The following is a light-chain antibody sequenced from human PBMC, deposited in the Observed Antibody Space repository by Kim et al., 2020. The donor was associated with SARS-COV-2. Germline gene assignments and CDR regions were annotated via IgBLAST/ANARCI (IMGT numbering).Light chain of an antibody. CDR1: QAISNY. CDR2: GAS. J-gene: IGKJ4*01. CDR3: LQHNNYPLT. V-gene: IGKV1-17*03. Sequence: AYVGDRVTITCRASQAISNYLAWFQWRPGKVPKRLIDGASSLQSGVPSRFSGSGSGTEFTLTISNLQPEDFATYYCLQHNNYPLTFGGGTKVDIK.